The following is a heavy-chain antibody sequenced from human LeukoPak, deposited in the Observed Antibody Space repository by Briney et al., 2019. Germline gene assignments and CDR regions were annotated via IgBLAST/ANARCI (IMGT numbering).Heavy chain of an antibody. D-gene: IGHD3-16*01. J-gene: IGHJ4*02. CDR1: GGTFSSYA. CDR2: IIPIFGTA. Sequence: GASVKVSXKASGGTFSSYAISWVRQAPGQGLEWMGGIIPIFGTANYAQKFQGRVTITTDESTSTAYMELSSLRSEDTAVYYCARDRGSAHDYWGQGTLVTVSS. V-gene: IGHV1-69*05. CDR3: ARDRGSAHDY.